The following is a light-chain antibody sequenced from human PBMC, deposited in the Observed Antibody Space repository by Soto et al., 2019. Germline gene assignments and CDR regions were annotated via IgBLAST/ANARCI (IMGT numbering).Light chain of an antibody. CDR1: SSDVGAYKY. CDR2: DVT. J-gene: IGLJ2*01. V-gene: IGLV2-11*01. CDR3: AAWDATLSGVL. Sequence: SVLTQPRSVSGSPGQSVTISCTGTSSDVGAYKYVSWYQHYPGEAPKVMIYDVTQRPSGVPDRFSGSKSGTSASLAISGLQSEDAADYFCAAWDATLSGVLFGGGTQLTVL.